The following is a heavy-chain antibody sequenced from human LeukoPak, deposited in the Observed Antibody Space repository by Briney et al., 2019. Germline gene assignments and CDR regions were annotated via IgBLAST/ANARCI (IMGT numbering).Heavy chain of an antibody. CDR2: INPNSGDT. J-gene: IGHJ4*02. CDR1: GYTFTGYY. V-gene: IGHV1-2*02. CDR3: AREGHCSTPSCALDY. Sequence: ASVKVSCKASGYTFTGYYMHWVRQAPGQGFEWMGWINPNSGDTNYAQKFQGRVTMTRDTSISTAHMELSRLRSDDSAVYYCAREGHCSTPSCALDYWGQGTLVTVSS. D-gene: IGHD2-2*01.